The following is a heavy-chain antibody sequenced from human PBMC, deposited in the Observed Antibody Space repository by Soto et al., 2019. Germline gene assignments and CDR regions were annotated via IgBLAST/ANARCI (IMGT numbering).Heavy chain of an antibody. CDR3: AKSNNDGPSGVYFDY. Sequence: GGSLRLSCAASGLTLSSCAMRWVRQAPGKGLEWVSTISGGGGNTYYADSVKGRFTISRDNSKSTLYLQMNSLRAEDTAVYYCAKSNNDGPSGVYFDYWGQGTLVTVSS. CDR1: GLTLSSCA. J-gene: IGHJ4*02. CDR2: ISGGGGNT. V-gene: IGHV3-23*01. D-gene: IGHD7-27*01.